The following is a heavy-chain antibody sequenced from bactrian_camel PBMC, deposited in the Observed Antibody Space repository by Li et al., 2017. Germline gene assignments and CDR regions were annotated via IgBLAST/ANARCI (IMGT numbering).Heavy chain of an antibody. CDR1: GFTFSTYY. D-gene: IGHD1*01. CDR3: AADPLGGAAERSVLGFAFHY. Sequence: HVQLVESGGGLVQPGGSLRLSCAASGFTFSTYYMSWVRQAPGKGLEWVSSISSDGTNTYYTDSVKGRFTTSKDNVKNTVYLQMNSLKSEDTALYYFAADPLGGAAERSVLGFAFHYWGQGTQVTVS. CDR2: ISSDGTNT. V-gene: IGHV3-2*01. J-gene: IGHJ4*01.